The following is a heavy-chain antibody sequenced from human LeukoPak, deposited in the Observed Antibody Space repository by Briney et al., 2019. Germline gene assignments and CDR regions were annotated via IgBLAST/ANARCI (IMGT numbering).Heavy chain of an antibody. CDR1: GGSISSSSYY. J-gene: IGHJ6*02. D-gene: IGHD3-22*01. CDR2: IYYSGST. Sequence: SETLSLTCTVSGGSISSSSYYWGWIRQPPGKGLEWIGSIYYSGSTYYNPSLKSRVTISVGTSKNQFSLKLSSVTAADTAVYYCARSVINTMIVVTRDYYYYYGMDVWGQGTTVTVSS. V-gene: IGHV4-39*01. CDR3: ARSVINTMIVVTRDYYYYYGMDV.